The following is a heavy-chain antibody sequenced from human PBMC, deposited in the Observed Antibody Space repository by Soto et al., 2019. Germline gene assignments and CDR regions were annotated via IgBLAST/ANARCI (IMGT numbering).Heavy chain of an antibody. CDR2: INPSGGST. D-gene: IGHD6-13*01. V-gene: IGHV1-46*01. CDR1: GYNFTSYY. CDR3: AREGGSSWRLWFDP. J-gene: IGHJ5*02. Sequence: ASVKVFCKVHGYNFTSYYMQWVRQLSGRRLQPMGIINPSGGSTSYAQKFQGRVTMTRDTSTSTVYMELSSLRAEDTAVYYCAREGGSSWRLWFDPWGQGTLLTISS.